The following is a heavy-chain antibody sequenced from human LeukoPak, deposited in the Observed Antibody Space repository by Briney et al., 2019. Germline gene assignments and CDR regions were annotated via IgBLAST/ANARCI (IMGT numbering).Heavy chain of an antibody. D-gene: IGHD3-22*01. J-gene: IGHJ5*02. CDR1: GGSISSYY. Sequence: PSETLSLTCTVSGGSISSYYWSWIRQPPGKGLEWIGRIYTSGSTNYSPSLKSRVTISVDTSKNQFSLKLSSVTAADTAVYYCARGRYYYDSSFDPWGQGTLVTVSS. CDR2: IYTSGST. V-gene: IGHV4-4*07. CDR3: ARGRYYYDSSFDP.